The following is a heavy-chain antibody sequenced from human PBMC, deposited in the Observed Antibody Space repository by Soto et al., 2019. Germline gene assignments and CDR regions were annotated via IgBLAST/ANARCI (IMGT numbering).Heavy chain of an antibody. Sequence: GGSLRLSCAASGFTFSSFGMHWVRQAPGKGLEWVAVISYDGSNKYYADSVKGRFTISRDNSKNTLYLQMNSLRAEDTAVYYCAKDTVTIGNYYDGMDVWGQGTMVTVSS. J-gene: IGHJ6*02. V-gene: IGHV3-30*18. CDR3: AKDTVTIGNYYDGMDV. CDR1: GFTFSSFG. CDR2: ISYDGSNK. D-gene: IGHD4-17*01.